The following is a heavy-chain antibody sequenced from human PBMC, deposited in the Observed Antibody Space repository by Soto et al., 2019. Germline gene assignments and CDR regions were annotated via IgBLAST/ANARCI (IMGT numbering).Heavy chain of an antibody. CDR3: ASMTTVATAAFDI. V-gene: IGHV2-5*01. D-gene: IGHD4-17*01. CDR1: GLSFGTSGVG. J-gene: IGHJ3*02. CDR2: IYWNEDQ. Sequence: QITLKESGPTLVKPTQTLTLTCTASGLSFGTSGVGVGWIRQPPGKALEWLALIYWNEDQRYSPSLKSSLTITKDTSKNQVVLTMTNVDPVDTATYYCASMTTVATAAFDIWGQGIMVTVPS.